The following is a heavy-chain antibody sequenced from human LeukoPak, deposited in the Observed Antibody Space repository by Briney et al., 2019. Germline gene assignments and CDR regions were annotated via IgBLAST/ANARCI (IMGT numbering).Heavy chain of an antibody. V-gene: IGHV3-23*01. CDR2: ISGSGAST. D-gene: IGHD1-1*01. J-gene: IGHJ6*03. CDR3: AKPHTTGNNYYYYMDV. CDR1: GFTFSSYW. Sequence: GGSLRLSCAASGFTFSSYWMSWVRQAPGKGLEWVSAISGSGASTFYADSVKGRFTISRDNSKNTLYLQMNSLRAEDTAVYYCAKPHTTGNNYYYYMDVWGKGTTVTVSS.